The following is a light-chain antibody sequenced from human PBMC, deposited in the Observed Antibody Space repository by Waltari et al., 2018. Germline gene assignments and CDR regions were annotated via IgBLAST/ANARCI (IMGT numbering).Light chain of an antibody. J-gene: IGKJ2*03. Sequence: QITQASSPPSSSVGNKITITCRASQGINNYLSWYQQKPGKAPKRLIYYASSLESGVPSRFTGSGSGTDYSLTISSLQPEDIATYYCQQYDNFPYSFGQGTKVEI. CDR1: QGINNY. CDR2: YAS. CDR3: QQYDNFPYS. V-gene: IGKV1-33*01.